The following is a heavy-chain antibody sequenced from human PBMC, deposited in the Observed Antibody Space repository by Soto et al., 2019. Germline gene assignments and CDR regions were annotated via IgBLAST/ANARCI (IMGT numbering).Heavy chain of an antibody. CDR2: IFYSGAT. CDR3: ARVRRVRGIQFVP. Sequence: QVQLQESGPGLVKSSQTLSLTCTVSGGSIRTAGYYWGWNRQRPGKGLEWIGYIFYSGATYYKSSLKSRTTLSLDTSKNQFYMNMTSLTAADTAVYFCARVRRVRGIQFVPWGQGIPVTVSS. CDR1: GGSIRTAGYY. J-gene: IGHJ5*02. V-gene: IGHV4-31*03. D-gene: IGHD3-16*01.